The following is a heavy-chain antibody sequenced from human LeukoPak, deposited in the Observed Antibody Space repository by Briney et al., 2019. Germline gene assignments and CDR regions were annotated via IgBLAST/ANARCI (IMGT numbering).Heavy chain of an antibody. D-gene: IGHD4-23*01. J-gene: IGHJ4*02. CDR1: GFTFSSYG. CDR2: ISYEGGNK. Sequence: GRSLRLSCAASGFTFSSYGMHWVRLAPGKGLEWVSIISYEGGNKYYADSVQGQFPISRDNSKNTPYLQIHSLRAEDTAVYHCAKAYYGGNSFIDYWGQGPLVTVSS. CDR3: AKAYYGGNSFIDY. V-gene: IGHV3-30*18.